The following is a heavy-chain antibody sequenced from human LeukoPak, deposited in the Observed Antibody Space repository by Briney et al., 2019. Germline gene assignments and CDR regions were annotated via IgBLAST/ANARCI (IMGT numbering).Heavy chain of an antibody. CDR3: ARFNYYDSSGYYWYFDL. CDR2: IYYSGST. J-gene: IGHJ2*01. Sequence: SETLSLTCTVSGGSISSYYWSWIRQPPGKGLEWIGYIYYSGSTNYNPSLKSRVTISVDTSKNQFSLKLSSVTAADTAVYYCARFNYYDSSGYYWYFDLWGRGTLVTVSS. CDR1: GGSISSYY. V-gene: IGHV4-59*01. D-gene: IGHD3-22*01.